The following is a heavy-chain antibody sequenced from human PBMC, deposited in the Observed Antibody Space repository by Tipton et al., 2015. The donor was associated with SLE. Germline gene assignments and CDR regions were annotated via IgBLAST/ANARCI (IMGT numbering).Heavy chain of an antibody. V-gene: IGHV6-1*01. Sequence: GLVQPSQTLSLTCAISGDSVSSNSAAWNWIRQSPSRGLEWLGRTYYRTKWYNDYALSLKNRITINPDSSKNQFSPNLNSVTPEDTSVYNCAREGHPFYIWGQRTKFTVSS. J-gene: IGHJ3*02. CDR1: GDSVSSNSAA. CDR3: AREGHPFYI. CDR2: TYYRTKWYN.